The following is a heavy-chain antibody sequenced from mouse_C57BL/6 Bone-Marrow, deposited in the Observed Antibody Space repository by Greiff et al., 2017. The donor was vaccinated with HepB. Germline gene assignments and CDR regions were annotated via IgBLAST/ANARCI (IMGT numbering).Heavy chain of an antibody. Sequence: VQLQQPGAELVRPGTSVKLSCKASGYTFTSYWMHWVKQRPGQGLEWIGVIDPSDSYTNYNQKFKGKATLTVDTSSSTAYMQLSSLTSEDSAVYYCAGYGSSYPYYFDYWGQGTTLTVSS. CDR1: GYTFTSYW. V-gene: IGHV1-59*01. CDR2: IDPSDSYT. CDR3: AGYGSSYPYYFDY. J-gene: IGHJ2*01. D-gene: IGHD1-1*01.